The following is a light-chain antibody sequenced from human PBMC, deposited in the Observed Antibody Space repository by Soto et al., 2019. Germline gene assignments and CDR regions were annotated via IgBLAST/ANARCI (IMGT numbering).Light chain of an antibody. CDR1: SSNIGKNY. Sequence: QSVLTQPPSVSAAPGQKVTISCSGASSNIGKNYVSWYQQRPGAAPKLVIFDTNKRPPGIPDRFSGSKSGTSAALDITALQTGDEAEYYCGTWDTSLSAVVFGGGTKLTVL. CDR2: DTN. J-gene: IGLJ2*01. CDR3: GTWDTSLSAVV. V-gene: IGLV1-51*01.